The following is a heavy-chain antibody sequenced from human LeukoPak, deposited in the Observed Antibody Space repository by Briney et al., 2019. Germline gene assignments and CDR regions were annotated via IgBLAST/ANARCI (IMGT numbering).Heavy chain of an antibody. J-gene: IGHJ4*02. Sequence: GGSLRLSCAASGFTFSSYGMHWVRQAPGKGLEWVAFIRYDGSNKYCADSVKGRFTISRDNSKNTLYLQMNSLRSEDTAVYYCARERRDYFDYWGQGTLVTVSS. V-gene: IGHV3-30*02. CDR3: ARERRDYFDY. CDR2: IRYDGSNK. CDR1: GFTFSSYG.